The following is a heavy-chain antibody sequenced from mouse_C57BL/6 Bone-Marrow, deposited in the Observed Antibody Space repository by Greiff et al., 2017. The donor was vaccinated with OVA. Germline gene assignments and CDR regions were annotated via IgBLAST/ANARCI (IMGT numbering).Heavy chain of an antibody. CDR2: IDPENGDT. CDR3: THYYGNMDY. V-gene: IGHV14-4*01. J-gene: IGHJ4*01. CDR1: GFNIKDDY. D-gene: IGHD1-1*01. Sequence: EVQLKESGAELVRPGASVKLSCTASGFNIKDDYMHWVKQRPEQGLEWIGWIDPENGDTEYASKFQGKATITADTSSNTAYLQLSSLTSEDTAVYYCTHYYGNMDYWGQGTSVTVSS.